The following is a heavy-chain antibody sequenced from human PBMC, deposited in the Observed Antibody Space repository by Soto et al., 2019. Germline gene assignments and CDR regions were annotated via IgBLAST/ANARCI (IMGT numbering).Heavy chain of an antibody. CDR2: SHCRGST. J-gene: IGHJ5*02. D-gene: IGHD6-19*01. CDR3: ERVASTGNSGRWHRGWFDP. CDR1: GDFITTYY. Sequence: QVQLQESGPGLVKPSDTLSLTCTGSGDFITTYYWRWNRQPPGKGREWIGYSHCRGSTNYNPSLTSRVTISVDTSESQVSLKLSAVIAADTAVYYCERVASTGNSGRWHRGWFDPWGQGRLLTVSS. V-gene: IGHV4-59*01.